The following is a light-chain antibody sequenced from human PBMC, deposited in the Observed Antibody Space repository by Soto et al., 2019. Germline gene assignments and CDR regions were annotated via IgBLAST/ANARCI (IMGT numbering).Light chain of an antibody. CDR1: SSNIGAGYD. CDR3: QSYDSSLRGGDV. Sequence: QSVLTQPPSVSGAPGQRVTISCTGSSSNIGAGYDVHWYQQLPGTAPKLLIYGNSNRPSGVPDRFSGSKSGTSASLAITGLQAEDEADYYCQSYDSSLRGGDVFGTGTKLTVL. V-gene: IGLV1-40*01. CDR2: GNS. J-gene: IGLJ1*01.